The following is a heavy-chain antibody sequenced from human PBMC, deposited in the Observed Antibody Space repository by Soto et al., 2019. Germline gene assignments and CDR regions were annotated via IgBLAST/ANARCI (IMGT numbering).Heavy chain of an antibody. CDR3: AKKAAYGGGDCYSLFDY. J-gene: IGHJ4*02. CDR1: GFTFRNYA. Sequence: EVQLLESGGGLVQPGGSLRLSCAASGFTFRNYAMSWVRQAPGKGLEWVSTITFSGANINYTDSVKGRFSISRDNSKNTLFLQMNSLRAEDTAVYYCAKKAAYGGGDCYSLFDYWGQGTLVTVSS. D-gene: IGHD2-21*02. V-gene: IGHV3-23*01. CDR2: ITFSGANI.